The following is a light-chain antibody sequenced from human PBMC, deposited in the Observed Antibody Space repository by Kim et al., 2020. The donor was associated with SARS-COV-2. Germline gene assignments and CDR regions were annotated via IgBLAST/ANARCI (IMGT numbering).Light chain of an antibody. Sequence: EIALTQSPGTLSLSPGERATLSCRASLPISNTYLAWYRQKPGQAPRLVMSGASSRASGIPGRFSGSGAGTDFTLTINRLEPEDFAVYFCQQYSSSPYTFGQGTKLEI. V-gene: IGKV3-20*01. CDR1: LPISNTY. CDR2: GAS. CDR3: QQYSSSPYT. J-gene: IGKJ2*01.